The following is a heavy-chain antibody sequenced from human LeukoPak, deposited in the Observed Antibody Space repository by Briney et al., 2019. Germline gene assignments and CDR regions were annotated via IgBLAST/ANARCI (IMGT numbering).Heavy chain of an antibody. CDR3: AKFGGRYYYDSSGYYYFDY. V-gene: IGHV3-23*01. CDR1: GCTFSSYA. J-gene: IGHJ4*02. D-gene: IGHD3-22*01. Sequence: GGSLRLSCAASGCTFSSYAMSWVRQAPGKGLEWVSAISGSGGSTYYADSVKGRFTISRDNSKNTLYLKMNSLRAEDTAVYYCAKFGGRYYYDSSGYYYFDYWGQGTLVTVSS. CDR2: ISGSGGST.